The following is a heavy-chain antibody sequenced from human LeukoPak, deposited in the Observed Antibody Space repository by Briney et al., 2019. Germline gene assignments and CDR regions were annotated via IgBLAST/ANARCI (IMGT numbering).Heavy chain of an antibody. CDR3: ARSARVEPGTGYYFDS. V-gene: IGHV4-4*07. D-gene: IGHD2-15*01. Sequence: SETLSLTCTVSGGSINGYFWSWMRQPAGKGLEWIGRILTNGNTDYNPSLNSRVTMSMDTSRNQSSLKLRSVSAADTAVYYCARSARVEPGTGYYFDSWGRGTLVTVSS. CDR2: ILTNGNT. J-gene: IGHJ4*02. CDR1: GGSINGYF.